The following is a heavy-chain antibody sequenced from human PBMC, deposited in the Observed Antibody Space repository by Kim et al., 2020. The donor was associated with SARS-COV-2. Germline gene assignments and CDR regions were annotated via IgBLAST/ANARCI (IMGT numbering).Heavy chain of an antibody. V-gene: IGHV3-30*01. CDR3: ARVYALRASYYGMHV. J-gene: IGHJ6*02. D-gene: IGHD2-8*01. Sequence: KYYADSVRGRFTLSRDNSNNALYLQIDRLSAEDAAVYYCARVYALRASYYGMHVWGRGTTVTVSS. CDR2: K.